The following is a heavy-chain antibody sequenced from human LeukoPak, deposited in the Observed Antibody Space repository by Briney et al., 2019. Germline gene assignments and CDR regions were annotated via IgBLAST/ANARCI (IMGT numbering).Heavy chain of an antibody. D-gene: IGHD2/OR15-2a*01. CDR3: AKGNNSLSFNFDY. V-gene: IGHV3-43*02. Sequence: GSLRLSCAASGFLFRDFSMHWVRQVPGKGLEWVSLVSGDGDTTHYADSVKGRFTISRDNNKNSLFLQMNSLRVEDTAFYYCAKGNNSLSFNFDYWGQGALVTVSS. CDR1: GFLFRDFS. J-gene: IGHJ4*02. CDR2: VSGDGDTT.